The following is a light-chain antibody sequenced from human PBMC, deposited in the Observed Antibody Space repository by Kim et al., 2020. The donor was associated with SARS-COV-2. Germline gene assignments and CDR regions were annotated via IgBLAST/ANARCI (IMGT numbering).Light chain of an antibody. CDR2: DAF. CDR3: QQRGNWPLT. J-gene: IGKJ1*01. CDR1: QSVGNS. V-gene: IGKV3-11*01. Sequence: EIVMTQSPGTLSLSPGDRATLSCRASQSVGNSFAWYQQKPGQAPRLLIYDAFSRPTGIPARFSGSGSGTDFTLTISSLEPEDFAVYYCQQRGNWPLTFGQGTKVDIK.